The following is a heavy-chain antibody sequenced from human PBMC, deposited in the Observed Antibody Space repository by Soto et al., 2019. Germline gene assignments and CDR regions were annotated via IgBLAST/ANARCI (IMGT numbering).Heavy chain of an antibody. Sequence: GGSLRLSCAASGFTFRRYWMSWVRQAPGKGLEWVAFIKQDASEKYSEDSVTGRFTTTRDNVKNSLYLQMNSLRAEDTAVYYCARDSASIAARHYYGMDVWGQGTTVTVSS. D-gene: IGHD6-6*01. CDR3: ARDSASIAARHYYGMDV. CDR1: GFTFRRYW. CDR2: IKQDASEK. V-gene: IGHV3-7*01. J-gene: IGHJ6*02.